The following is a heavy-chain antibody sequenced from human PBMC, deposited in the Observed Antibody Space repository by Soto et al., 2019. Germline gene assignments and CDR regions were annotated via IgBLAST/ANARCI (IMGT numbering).Heavy chain of an antibody. J-gene: IGHJ6*02. V-gene: IGHV3-23*01. CDR1: GFTFSSYA. CDR2: ISGSGGST. Sequence: EVQLLESGGGLVQPGGSLRLSCAASGFTFSSYAMSWVRKAPGKGLEWVSAISGSGGSTYYADSVKGRFTISRDNSKNTLYLQMNSLRAEDTAVYYCATDEVGAVYYYYYGMDVWGQGTTVTVSS. CDR3: ATDEVGAVYYYYYGMDV. D-gene: IGHD1-26*01.